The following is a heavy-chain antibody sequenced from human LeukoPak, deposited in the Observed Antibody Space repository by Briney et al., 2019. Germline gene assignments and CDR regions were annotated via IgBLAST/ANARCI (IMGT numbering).Heavy chain of an antibody. CDR1: GYTFTSYD. CDR2: MNPNSGNT. CDR3: ARGSTGIPTTTLGSFYYYYYYMDV. J-gene: IGHJ6*03. D-gene: IGHD3-16*01. Sequence: AASVKVSCKASGYTFTSYDINWVRQATGQGLEWMGWMNPNSGNTGYAQKFQGRVTMTRNTSISTAYMELSSLRSEDTAVYYCARGSTGIPTTTLGSFYYYYYYMDVWGKGTTVTISS. V-gene: IGHV1-8*01.